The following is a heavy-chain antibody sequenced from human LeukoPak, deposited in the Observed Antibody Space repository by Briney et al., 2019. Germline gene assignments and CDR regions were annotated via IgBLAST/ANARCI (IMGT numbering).Heavy chain of an antibody. J-gene: IGHJ5*02. CDR3: ARASVPSYSSSWYNWFDP. CDR1: GFTFSSYG. D-gene: IGHD6-13*01. CDR2: IWYDGSNK. Sequence: GGSLRLSCAASGFTFSSYGMHWVRQAPGKGLEWVAVIWYDGSNKYYADSVKGRFTISRDNSKNTLYLQMNSLRAEDTAVYYCARASVPSYSSSWYNWFDPWGQGTLVTVSS. V-gene: IGHV3-33*01.